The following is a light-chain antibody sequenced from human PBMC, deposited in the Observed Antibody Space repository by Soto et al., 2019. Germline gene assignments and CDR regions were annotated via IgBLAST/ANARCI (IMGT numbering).Light chain of an antibody. V-gene: IGLV2-14*03. J-gene: IGLJ2*01. CDR2: DVS. Sequence: QSVLTQPASVSGSPGQSIAISCTGTSSDVGGYNFVSWYQQHPGKAPKLMIYDVSNRPSGVSNRFSGSKSGNTASLTISGLQAEDEADYYCSSYSGSSTLVVFGGGTKVTVL. CDR1: SSDVGGYNF. CDR3: SSYSGSSTLVV.